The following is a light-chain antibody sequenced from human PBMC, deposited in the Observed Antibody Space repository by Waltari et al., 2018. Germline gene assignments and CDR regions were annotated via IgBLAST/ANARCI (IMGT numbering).Light chain of an antibody. Sequence: VVVTQTPLSLTVTPGEPASISCRSSQSLLDSEDGATSLDWYLQKPGQSPKLLIFTLSNRAPGVPDRFTGSGSGTYFTLKISRVEAEDVGVYYCMQRIGFPWSFGQGTKVEI. CDR1: QSLLDSEDGATS. J-gene: IGKJ1*01. CDR2: TLS. V-gene: IGKV2-40*01. CDR3: MQRIGFPWS.